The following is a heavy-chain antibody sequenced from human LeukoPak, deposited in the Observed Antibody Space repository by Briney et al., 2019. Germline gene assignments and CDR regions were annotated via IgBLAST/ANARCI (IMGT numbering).Heavy chain of an antibody. CDR1: GGSFSGYY. J-gene: IGHJ5*02. Sequence: SETLSLTCAVYGGSFSGYYWSWIRQPPGKGLEWIGEINHSGSTNYNPSLKSRVTISVDTSKNQFSLKLSSVTAADTAVYYCARGLHIAAAGNWFDPWGQGTLVTVSS. V-gene: IGHV4-34*01. CDR3: ARGLHIAAAGNWFDP. D-gene: IGHD6-13*01. CDR2: INHSGST.